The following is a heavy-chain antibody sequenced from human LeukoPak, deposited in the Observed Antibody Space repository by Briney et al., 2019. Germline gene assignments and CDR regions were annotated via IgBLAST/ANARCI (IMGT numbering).Heavy chain of an antibody. Sequence: ASVKVSCKASGYTFTSYDINWVRQATGQGLEWMGWMNPNSGNTGYAQKFQGRVTMTRNTSISTAYMELSSLRSEDTAVYYCARGDIVVVPAAMDYWGQGTLVTVSS. J-gene: IGHJ4*02. CDR2: MNPNSGNT. V-gene: IGHV1-8*01. CDR1: GYTFTSYD. D-gene: IGHD2-2*01. CDR3: ARGDIVVVPAAMDY.